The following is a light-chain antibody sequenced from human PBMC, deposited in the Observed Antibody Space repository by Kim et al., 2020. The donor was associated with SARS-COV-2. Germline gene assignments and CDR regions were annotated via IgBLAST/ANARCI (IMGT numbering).Light chain of an antibody. Sequence: ASVGDTVTITCRDSQSINRWLAWYQQKLGKAPKLLIYDASTLESGVPSRFSGSGSGTDFTLTITSLQPDDFATYYCQQYNSYSPYTFGQGTKLEI. CDR3: QQYNSYSPYT. CDR2: DAS. J-gene: IGKJ2*01. CDR1: QSINRW. V-gene: IGKV1-5*01.